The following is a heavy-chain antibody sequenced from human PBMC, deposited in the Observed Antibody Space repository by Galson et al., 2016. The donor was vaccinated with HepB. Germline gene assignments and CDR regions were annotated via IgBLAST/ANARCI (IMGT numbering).Heavy chain of an antibody. CDR2: ITTATGET. Sequence: SVKVSCKASGYSFSNYGITWVRQAPGQGLEWMGWITTATGETDYSQDFQGRVTMTADTSTATAYMELHSLTSDDTAVYFCARRRRSPLDSWGQGTLVTVSS. J-gene: IGHJ4*02. CDR3: ARRRRSPLDS. CDR1: GYSFSNYG. V-gene: IGHV1-18*01.